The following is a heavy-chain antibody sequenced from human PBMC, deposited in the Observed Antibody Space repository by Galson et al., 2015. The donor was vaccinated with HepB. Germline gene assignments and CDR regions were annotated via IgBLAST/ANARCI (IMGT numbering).Heavy chain of an antibody. CDR1: GFDFGNYG. CDR2: IWKDGSNK. V-gene: IGHV3-33*01. J-gene: IGHJ4*02. CDR3: AREDATITVAALEY. D-gene: IGHD6-13*01. Sequence: SLRLSCAASGFDFGNYGMHWVRQAPGKGLEWMALIWKDGSNKHYANSLKGRFRISRDNAKNTLFLEADSVRAEDTAVYYCAREDATITVAALEYWGPGVLVTGSS.